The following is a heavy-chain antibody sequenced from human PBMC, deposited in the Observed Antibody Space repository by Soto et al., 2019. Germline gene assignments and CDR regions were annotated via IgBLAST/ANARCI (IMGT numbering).Heavy chain of an antibody. CDR1: GASISSFY. Sequence: SETLSLTCTVSGASISSFYRSWIRQPPRKGLEWLGYILYTGNTNYNPSLKSRVTMSVDTSKNQVSLKLSAVTAADTAVYFCARAAYGSGSYYAPHYYYAMDVWGQGTTVSVS. CDR3: ARAAYGSGSYYAPHYYYAMDV. CDR2: ILYTGNT. J-gene: IGHJ6*02. V-gene: IGHV4-59*01. D-gene: IGHD3-10*01.